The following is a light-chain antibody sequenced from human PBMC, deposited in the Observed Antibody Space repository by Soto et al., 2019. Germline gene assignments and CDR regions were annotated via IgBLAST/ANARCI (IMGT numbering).Light chain of an antibody. V-gene: IGLV2-14*01. Sequence: QSVLTQPASVSGSLGQSITISCSGTSSDVGAYNYVSWYQQYPGKAPKLMIYHVTDRPSGVFNRFSGSKSGNTASLTISGLQAEDEADYYCCSYTTSNTFVFGTGTKVTVL. CDR1: SSDVGAYNY. CDR2: HVT. CDR3: CSYTTSNTFV. J-gene: IGLJ1*01.